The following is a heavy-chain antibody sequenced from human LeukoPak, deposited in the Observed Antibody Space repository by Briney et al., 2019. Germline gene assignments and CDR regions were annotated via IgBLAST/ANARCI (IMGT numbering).Heavy chain of an antibody. J-gene: IGHJ1*01. CDR2: ISYDGSNK. CDR3: ARRDYGDYAEYFQH. Sequence: GGSLRLSCAASGFTFSSYALHWVRQAPGKGLEWVAVISYDGSNKYYADSVKGRFTISRDNSKNTLYLQMNSLRAEDTAMYYCARRDYGDYAEYFQHWGQGTLVTVSS. V-gene: IGHV3-30-3*01. D-gene: IGHD4-17*01. CDR1: GFTFSSYA.